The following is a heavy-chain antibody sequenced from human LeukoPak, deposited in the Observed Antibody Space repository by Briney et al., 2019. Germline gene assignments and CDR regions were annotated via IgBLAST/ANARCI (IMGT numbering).Heavy chain of an antibody. V-gene: IGHV3-30*04. CDR3: ASLDSAAASRGY. J-gene: IGHJ4*02. Sequence: GGSLRLSCAASGFTFSSYAMHWVRQAPGKGLEWVAVISYDGSNKYYADSVKGRFTISKDTAKNSLYLQMNSLRAEDTAVYYCASLDSAAASRGYWGQGTLVTVSS. D-gene: IGHD6-13*01. CDR1: GFTFSSYA. CDR2: ISYDGSNK.